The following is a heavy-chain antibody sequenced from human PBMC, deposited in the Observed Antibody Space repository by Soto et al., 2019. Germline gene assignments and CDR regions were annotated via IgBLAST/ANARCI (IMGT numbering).Heavy chain of an antibody. V-gene: IGHV4-59*08. CDR1: GGSISSYY. Sequence: QVQLQESGPGLVKPSETLSLTCTVSGGSISSYYWSWIRQPPGKGLEWIGYIYYSGSTNYNPSLKSRVTISVDTSKNQFSLKLSSVTAADTAVYYCARYVDTAMVTRGQPNYYYYYGMDVWGQGTTVTVSS. CDR3: ARYVDTAMVTRGQPNYYYYYGMDV. CDR2: IYYSGST. D-gene: IGHD5-18*01. J-gene: IGHJ6*02.